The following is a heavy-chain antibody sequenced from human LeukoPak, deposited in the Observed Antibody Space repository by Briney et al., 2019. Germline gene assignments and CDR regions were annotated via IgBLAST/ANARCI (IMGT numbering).Heavy chain of an antibody. V-gene: IGHV3-15*01. Sequence: PGGSLRLSCAASGFTFSNAWMSWVRQAPGKGLEWVGRIKSKTDGGTTDYAAPVKGRFTISRDDSKNTLYLQMNSLKTEDTAVYYCTTASLSVSGIHYWGQGTLVTVSS. CDR1: GFTFSNAW. CDR2: IKSKTDGGTT. CDR3: TTASLSVSGIHY. D-gene: IGHD1-26*01. J-gene: IGHJ4*02.